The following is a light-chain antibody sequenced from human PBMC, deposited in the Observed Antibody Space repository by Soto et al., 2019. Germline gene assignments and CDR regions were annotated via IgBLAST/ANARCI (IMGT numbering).Light chain of an antibody. CDR2: AAS. CDR1: QSISSY. CDR3: QHSYSTPWT. V-gene: IGKV1-39*01. J-gene: IGKJ1*01. Sequence: DIQMTQSPSSLSASVGDRVTITCRASQSISSYLNWYQQKPGKAPKRLIYAASSLQSGVPSRFSDSGSGTDFTLTISSLQPEDLASYYGQHSYSTPWTFGQGTKVEIK.